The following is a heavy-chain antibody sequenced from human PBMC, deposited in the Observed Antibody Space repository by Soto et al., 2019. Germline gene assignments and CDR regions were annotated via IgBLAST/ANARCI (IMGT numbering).Heavy chain of an antibody. CDR2: ILYDGSNK. V-gene: IGHV3-30*18. J-gene: IGHJ6*02. D-gene: IGHD5-18*01. CDR1: GFTFSDYG. CDR3: AKERLSGYTYGSPYYYYYYGMDV. Sequence: GGSLRLSCAASGFTFSDYGIHWVRQAPGKGLEWVALILYDGSNKYYTDSVKGRFTISRDNSKNTLYLQMNSLRAEDTAVYYCAKERLSGYTYGSPYYYYYYGMDVWGQGTTVTVSS.